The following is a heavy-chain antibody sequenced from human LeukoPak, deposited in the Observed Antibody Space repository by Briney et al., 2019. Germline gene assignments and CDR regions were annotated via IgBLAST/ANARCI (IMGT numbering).Heavy chain of an antibody. CDR2: VSDIGSI. J-gene: IGHJ4*02. CDR1: GGSISTYY. CDR3: ARGVYIAAAQYGY. D-gene: IGHD6-13*01. Sequence: SETLSLTCTVSGGSISTYYWGWIRQPPGKGLEWIAYVSDIGSINYNPSLKSRVTISLDTSKNQLSLKLSSVTAADTAVYYCARGVYIAAAQYGYWGQGTLVTVSS. V-gene: IGHV4-59*08.